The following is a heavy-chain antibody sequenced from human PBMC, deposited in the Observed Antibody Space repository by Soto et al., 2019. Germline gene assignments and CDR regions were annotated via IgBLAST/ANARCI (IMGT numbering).Heavy chain of an antibody. J-gene: IGHJ6*02. Sequence: QVQLVQSGAEVKKPGSSVKVSCKASGGTFSSYAISWVRQAPGQGLEWMGGIIPIFGTANYAQKFQGRVTIAADKSTSTGYMELSSLRSEDTAVYYCASEVSDFGASYGMDVWGQGTTVTVSS. CDR3: ASEVSDFGASYGMDV. CDR2: IIPIFGTA. V-gene: IGHV1-69*06. CDR1: GGTFSSYA. D-gene: IGHD3-3*01.